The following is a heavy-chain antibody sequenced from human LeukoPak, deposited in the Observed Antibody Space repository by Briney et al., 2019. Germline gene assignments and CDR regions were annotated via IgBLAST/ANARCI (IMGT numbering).Heavy chain of an antibody. CDR3: ARDLVPFYDSSGYFGY. V-gene: IGHV1-18*01. J-gene: IGHJ4*02. CDR1: GYTFTSYG. D-gene: IGHD3-22*01. Sequence: GASVKVSCKASGYTFTSYGISWVRQAPGQGLEWMGWISAYNGNTNYAQKLQGRVTMTTDTSTSTAYMELRSLRSDDTAVYYCARDLVPFYDSSGYFGYWGQGALVTVSS. CDR2: ISAYNGNT.